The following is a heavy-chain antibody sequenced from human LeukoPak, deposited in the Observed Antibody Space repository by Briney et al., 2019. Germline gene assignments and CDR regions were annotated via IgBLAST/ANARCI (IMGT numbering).Heavy chain of an antibody. CDR3: AKDTQRGSYGY. Sequence: GGSLRLSCAASGFTFSSYVMSWVRQAPGKGLEWVSVISGSGDSTYYADSVKGRFTISRDNSKNTLYLQMNSLRAEDTAVYYCAKDTQRGSYGYWGQGTLVTVSS. D-gene: IGHD1-26*01. CDR1: GFTFSSYV. V-gene: IGHV3-23*01. J-gene: IGHJ4*02. CDR2: ISGSGDST.